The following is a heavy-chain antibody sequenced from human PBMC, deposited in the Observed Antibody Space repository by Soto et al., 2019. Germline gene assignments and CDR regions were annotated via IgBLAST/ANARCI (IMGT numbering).Heavy chain of an antibody. Sequence: QVQLVQSGAEVKKPGASVKVSCKASGYTFTSYGISWVRQAPGQWLEWMGWISAYNGNTNYAQKLQGRVTMTTDTSTSTAYMELRSLRSDDTAVYYCARDSPRVPAAIGGYYYYGMDVWGQGTTVTVSS. CDR1: GYTFTSYG. V-gene: IGHV1-18*01. J-gene: IGHJ6*02. CDR3: ARDSPRVPAAIGGYYYYGMDV. CDR2: ISAYNGNT. D-gene: IGHD2-2*02.